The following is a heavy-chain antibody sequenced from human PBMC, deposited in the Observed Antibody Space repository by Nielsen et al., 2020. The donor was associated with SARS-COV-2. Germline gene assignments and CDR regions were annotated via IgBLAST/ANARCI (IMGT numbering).Heavy chain of an antibody. D-gene: IGHD2-2*01. V-gene: IGHV1-18*04. CDR2: ISGHNGDT. J-gene: IGHJ5*02. CDR1: GYTFTNYG. Sequence: ASVKVSCKASGYTFTNYGISWVRQAPGQGLEWLGWISGHNGDTYYAQKVQDRLTLTADSSTSTAFLVLTSLTSDDTAVYYCARYSTGWFSGLYWFDPWCQGTLVTVST. CDR3: ARYSTGWFSGLYWFDP.